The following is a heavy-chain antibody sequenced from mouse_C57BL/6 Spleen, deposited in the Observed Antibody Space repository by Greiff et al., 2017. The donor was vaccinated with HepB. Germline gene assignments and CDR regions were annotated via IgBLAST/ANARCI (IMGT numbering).Heavy chain of an antibody. CDR1: GFTFSDYY. V-gene: IGHV5-16*01. D-gene: IGHD2-3*01. Sequence: DVQLQESEGGLVQPGSSMKLSCTASGFTFSDYYMAWVRQVPEKGLEWVANINYDGSSTYYLDSLKSRFIISRDNAKNILYLQMSSLKSEDTATYYCARAGYYPYYFDYWGQGTTLTVSS. CDR3: ARAGYYPYYFDY. CDR2: INYDGSST. J-gene: IGHJ2*01.